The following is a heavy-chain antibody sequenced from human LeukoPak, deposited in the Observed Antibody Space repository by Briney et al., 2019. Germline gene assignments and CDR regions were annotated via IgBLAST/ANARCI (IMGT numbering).Heavy chain of an antibody. Sequence: SDTLSLTCAVYGGSFRGYYWSWIRQPPGKGLEWIGEINHSGSTNHHPSLKSRVTISVDTSKNQFSLKLSSVTAADTAVYFCARDIVVVPAAPYYYYGMDVWGKGTTVTVSS. CDR1: GGSFRGYY. V-gene: IGHV4-34*01. D-gene: IGHD2-2*01. CDR3: ARDIVVVPAAPYYYYGMDV. CDR2: INHSGST. J-gene: IGHJ6*04.